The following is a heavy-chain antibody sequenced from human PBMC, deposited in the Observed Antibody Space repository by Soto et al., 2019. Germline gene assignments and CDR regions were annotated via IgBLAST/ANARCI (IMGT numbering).Heavy chain of an antibody. CDR3: AREGYYYGSGTYAPPRYYGMDV. D-gene: IGHD3-10*01. CDR1: GYTFSSYG. V-gene: IGHV1-18*01. J-gene: IGHJ6*02. Sequence: QIQLVQSATEVKKPGASVKVSCKTSGYTFSSYGVSWVRQAPGQGLEWMGWISAYNDNTNYAQKCQGRVTLTTDTSTRTAYMALRSLRSDDTAIYYCAREGYYYGSGTYAPPRYYGMDVWGQGTTVIVSS. CDR2: ISAYNDNT.